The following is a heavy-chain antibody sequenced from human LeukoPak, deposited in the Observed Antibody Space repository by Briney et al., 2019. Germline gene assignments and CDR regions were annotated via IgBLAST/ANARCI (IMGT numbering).Heavy chain of an antibody. D-gene: IGHD2-15*01. V-gene: IGHV1-69*06. Sequence: PAASVKVSCKASGGTFSSYAISWVRQAPGQGLEWMGVIIPIFSTANYAQKFQGRVTITADKSTSTAYMELSSLRSEDTAVYYCARGGGYCSGGSCYSYFDYWGQGTLLTVSS. J-gene: IGHJ4*02. CDR1: GGTFSSYA. CDR2: IIPIFSTA. CDR3: ARGGGYCSGGSCYSYFDY.